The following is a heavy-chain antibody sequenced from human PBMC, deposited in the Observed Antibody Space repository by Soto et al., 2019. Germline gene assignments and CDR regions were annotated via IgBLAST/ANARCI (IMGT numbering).Heavy chain of an antibody. Sequence: GGSLRLSCAASGFTFIGSAMHLVRQASGKGLEWVGRIRSKANSYATAYAASVKGRFTISRDDSKNTAYLQMNSLKTEDTAVYYCTRAPGRWLQPNFDYWGQGTLVTVSS. CDR1: GFTFIGSA. CDR3: TRAPGRWLQPNFDY. J-gene: IGHJ4*02. D-gene: IGHD5-12*01. V-gene: IGHV3-73*01. CDR2: IRSKANSYAT.